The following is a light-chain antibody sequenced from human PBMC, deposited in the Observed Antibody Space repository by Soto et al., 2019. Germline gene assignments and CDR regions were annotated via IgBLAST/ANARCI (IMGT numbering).Light chain of an antibody. CDR3: QQYYSYPRT. V-gene: IGKV1-8*01. J-gene: IGKJ1*01. Sequence: AIRMTQSPSSFSTSTGDRVTITCRASQGISSYLAWYQQKPGTAPKLLIYAASTLQSVVPSRFSGSGSGTYFTLTISCLQSEDFATYYCQQYYSYPRTFGQGTKVEIK. CDR2: AAS. CDR1: QGISSY.